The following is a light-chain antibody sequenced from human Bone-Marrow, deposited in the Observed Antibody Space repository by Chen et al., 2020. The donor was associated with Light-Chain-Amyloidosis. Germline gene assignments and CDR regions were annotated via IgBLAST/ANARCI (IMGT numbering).Light chain of an antibody. J-gene: IGLJ2*01. V-gene: IGLV3-25*03. CDR1: DLPTKY. CDR3: QSADSSGTYEVI. CDR2: RDT. Sequence: SYELTQPTSVSVSPGQKARITCSGDDLPTKYAYWYQQKQGQAPVLVIHRDTERPSGISERFSGSSSGTTATLTISGVQAEDEADYHCQSADSSGTYEVIFGGGTKLTVL.